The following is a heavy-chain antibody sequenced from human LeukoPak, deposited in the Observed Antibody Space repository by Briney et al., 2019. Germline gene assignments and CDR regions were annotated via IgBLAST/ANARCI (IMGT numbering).Heavy chain of an antibody. CDR2: IFYSGST. CDR3: ARLLVVQAAVANYYYYYGMDV. J-gene: IGHJ6*02. V-gene: IGHV4-59*08. Sequence: SETLSLTCTVSGGSISSYYWSWIRQPPGKGLEWIGYIFYSGSTNYNPSLKSRVTISVDTSKNQFSLKLSSVTAAVTAVYYCARLLVVQAAVANYYYYYGMDVWGQGTTVTVSS. D-gene: IGHD2-2*01. CDR1: GGSISSYY.